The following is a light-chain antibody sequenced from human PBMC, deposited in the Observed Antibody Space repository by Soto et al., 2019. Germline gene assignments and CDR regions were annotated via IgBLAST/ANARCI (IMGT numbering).Light chain of an antibody. CDR3: CSYAGSSMFA. CDR2: EVV. J-gene: IGLJ2*01. Sequence: QSALTQPASVSGSPGQSITISCTGSSSDVGPYNLVSWYQHHPGKAPKLMISEVVKRPSGVSNRFSGSKSGNTASLTISGLQAEDEADYYCCSYAGSSMFAFGGGTQLTVL. V-gene: IGLV2-23*02. CDR1: SSDVGPYNL.